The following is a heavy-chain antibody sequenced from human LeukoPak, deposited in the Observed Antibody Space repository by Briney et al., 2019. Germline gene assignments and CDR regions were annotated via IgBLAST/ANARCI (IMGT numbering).Heavy chain of an antibody. D-gene: IGHD2-21*02. CDR1: GGTFSSYA. V-gene: IGHV1-69*13. J-gene: IGHJ3*02. CDR3: ARGHGVPKTRYCGGDCPTGYDAFDI. Sequence: SVKVSCKASGGTFSSYAISWVRQAPGQGLEWMGGIIPIFGTANYAQKFQGRVTITADESTSTAYMELSSLGSEDTAVYYCARGHGVPKTRYCGGDCPTGYDAFDIWGQGTMVTVSS. CDR2: IIPIFGTA.